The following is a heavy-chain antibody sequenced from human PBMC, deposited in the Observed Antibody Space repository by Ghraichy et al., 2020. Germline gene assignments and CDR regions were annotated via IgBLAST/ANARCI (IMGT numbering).Heavy chain of an antibody. V-gene: IGHV3-48*03. CDR2: ISGRRTTT. Sequence: GSLRLSCAASGISLSVNDMNWVRQVPGKGLEWVAFISGRRTTTYYADSVKGRFTISRDNAKNSLYLEMNSLRPEDTALSHCARFPDVWGKGTTVIVSS. CDR3: ARFPDV. CDR1: GISLSVND. J-gene: IGHJ6*04.